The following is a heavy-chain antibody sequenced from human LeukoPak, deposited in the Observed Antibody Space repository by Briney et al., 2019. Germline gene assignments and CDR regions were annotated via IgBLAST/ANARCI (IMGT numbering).Heavy chain of an antibody. D-gene: IGHD6-19*01. Sequence: SETLSLTCTVSGGSISSYYWSWIRQPAGKGLEWIGRIYTSGSTNYNPSLKSRVTMSVDTSKNQFSLKLSSVTAADTAVYYCARGGRIAVAGTFDYWGQGTLVTVSS. V-gene: IGHV4-4*07. CDR2: IYTSGST. CDR1: GGSISSYY. CDR3: ARGGRIAVAGTFDY. J-gene: IGHJ4*02.